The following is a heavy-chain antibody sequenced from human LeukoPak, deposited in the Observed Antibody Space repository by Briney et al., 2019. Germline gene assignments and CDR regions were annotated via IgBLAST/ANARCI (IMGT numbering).Heavy chain of an antibody. CDR3: ARQAMVTPSGWDY. J-gene: IGHJ4*02. CDR1: GYTFTNYG. V-gene: IGHV1-18*01. D-gene: IGHD4-17*01. CDR2: IGPYNGNT. Sequence: GASVKASCKASGYTFTNYGISWVRQAPGQGLEWLGWIGPYNGNTYYAQNFQGRVTMTTDTATSTVYMELMSLRSDDTAVYYCARQAMVTPSGWDYWGQGTLVTVSS.